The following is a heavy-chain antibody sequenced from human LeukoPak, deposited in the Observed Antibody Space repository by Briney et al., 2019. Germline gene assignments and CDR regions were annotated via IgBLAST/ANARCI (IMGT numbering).Heavy chain of an antibody. D-gene: IGHD6-6*01. CDR2: INHSGST. CDR3: ARDGPYSSSGHFDY. V-gene: IGHV4-34*01. J-gene: IGHJ4*02. Sequence: SETLSLTCAVYGGSFSGYYWSWIRQPPGKGLEWIGEINHSGSTNYNPSLKSRVTISVDTSKNQFSLKLSSVTAADTAVYYCARDGPYSSSGHFDYRGQGTLVTVSS. CDR1: GGSFSGYY.